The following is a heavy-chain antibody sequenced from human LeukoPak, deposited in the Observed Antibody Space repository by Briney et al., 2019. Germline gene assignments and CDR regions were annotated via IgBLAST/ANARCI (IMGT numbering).Heavy chain of an antibody. CDR3: AKSRSDYVPRQDAFDI. V-gene: IGHV3-9*01. Sequence: GGSLRLSCAASGFTFDDYAMHWARHAPGKGLVWVSGICWNSGSIGYANSVKGRFTISRDNAKNSLYLQMNSLRAEDTALYYCAKSRSDYVPRQDAFDIWGQGTMVTVSS. CDR2: ICWNSGSI. CDR1: GFTFDDYA. D-gene: IGHD4-17*01. J-gene: IGHJ3*02.